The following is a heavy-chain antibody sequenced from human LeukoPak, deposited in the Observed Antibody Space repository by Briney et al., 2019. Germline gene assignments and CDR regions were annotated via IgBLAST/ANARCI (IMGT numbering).Heavy chain of an antibody. CDR2: INSDGSTI. V-gene: IGHV3-74*01. CDR1: GFTFSTYW. D-gene: IGHD6-13*01. Sequence: GGSLRLSCAASGFTFSTYWMHWVRQVPGEGLVWVSRINSDGSTISYADSVKGRFTISRDNAKNTLYLQMNSLKTEDTAVYYCATPGRIPEAANWFDPWGQGTLVTVSS. J-gene: IGHJ5*02. CDR3: ATPGRIPEAANWFDP.